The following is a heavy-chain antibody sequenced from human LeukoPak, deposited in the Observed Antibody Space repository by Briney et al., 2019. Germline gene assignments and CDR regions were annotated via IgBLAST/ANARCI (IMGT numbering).Heavy chain of an antibody. CDR3: ARDITVAGTVDY. CDR1: GFTFSSYS. CDR2: ISSSSSYI. V-gene: IGHV3-21*01. J-gene: IGHJ4*02. Sequence: KPGGSLRLSCAASGFTFSSYSMNWVRQAPGKGLEWDSFISSSSSYIYYTDSVKGRFTISRDNAKNSLYLQMNSLRAEDTAVYYCARDITVAGTVDYWGQGTLVTVSS. D-gene: IGHD6-19*01.